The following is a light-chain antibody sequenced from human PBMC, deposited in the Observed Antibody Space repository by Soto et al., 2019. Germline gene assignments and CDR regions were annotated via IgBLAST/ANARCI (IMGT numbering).Light chain of an antibody. CDR1: SSDVGTYNL. Sequence: SMLTQPSSVSVSPGQSITISCSGTSSDVGTYNLVSWYQQYPGKAPRLMIYEVTKRPSGVSNRFSGSKSGNTASLTISGLQPEDEADYYCCSYAGSSSSIFGTGTKVTVL. J-gene: IGLJ1*01. CDR2: EVT. V-gene: IGLV2-23*02. CDR3: CSYAGSSSSI.